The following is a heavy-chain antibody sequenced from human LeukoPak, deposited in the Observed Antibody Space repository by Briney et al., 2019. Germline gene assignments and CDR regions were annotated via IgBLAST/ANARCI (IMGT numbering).Heavy chain of an antibody. J-gene: IGHJ3*02. V-gene: IGHV4-4*02. Sequence: SETLSLTCDVSDVSIFRSNWWSWVRQPPGKGLFWIGQISPSGSTNYSPSLKSRVTISLDTSNNQFSLRLSSVTAADTAVYYCARWVTVTTNDAFDIWGQGTMVTVSS. CDR2: ISPSGST. CDR3: ARWVTVTTNDAFDI. D-gene: IGHD4-17*01. CDR1: DVSIFRSNW.